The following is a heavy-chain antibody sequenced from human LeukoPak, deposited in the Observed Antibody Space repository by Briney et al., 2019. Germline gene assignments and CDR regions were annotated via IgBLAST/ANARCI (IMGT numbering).Heavy chain of an antibody. Sequence: GGSLRLSCAASGFTFRNYAVVWVRQAPGKGLEWVGRIKSKTDGGTTDYAAPVKGRFTISRDDSKNTLYLQMNSLKTEDTAVYYCTTAGDFWSGPSTDYWGQGTLVTVSS. J-gene: IGHJ4*02. CDR2: IKSKTDGGTT. V-gene: IGHV3-15*01. D-gene: IGHD3-3*01. CDR1: GFTFRNYA. CDR3: TTAGDFWSGPSTDY.